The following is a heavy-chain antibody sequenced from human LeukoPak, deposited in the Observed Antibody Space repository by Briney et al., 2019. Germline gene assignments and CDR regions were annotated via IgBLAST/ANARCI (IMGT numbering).Heavy chain of an antibody. V-gene: IGHV3-30-3*01. Sequence: PGGSLRLSCAASGFTFSSYAMHWVRQAPGKGLEWVAVISYDGSNKYYADSVKGRFTISRDNSKNTLYLQMNSLRAEDTAVYYCARDLGLTPGYGMDVWGQGTTVTVSS. CDR2: ISYDGSNK. CDR1: GFTFSSYA. J-gene: IGHJ6*02. CDR3: ARDLGLTPGYGMDV.